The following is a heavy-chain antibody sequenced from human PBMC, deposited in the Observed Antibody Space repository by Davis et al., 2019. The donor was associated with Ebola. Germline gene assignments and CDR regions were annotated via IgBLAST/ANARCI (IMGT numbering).Heavy chain of an antibody. CDR1: GGSFSGYY. Sequence: SETLSPTCAVYGGSFSGYYWSWIRQPPGKGLEWIGSTDFSGYTHYNPSLGSRFSISIDTSKNQFSLRVRSVTGADTAVYYCARDGPYYYGMDIWGQGTPVTVSS. J-gene: IGHJ6*02. CDR3: ARDGPYYYGMDI. V-gene: IGHV4-34*09. CDR2: TDFSGYT.